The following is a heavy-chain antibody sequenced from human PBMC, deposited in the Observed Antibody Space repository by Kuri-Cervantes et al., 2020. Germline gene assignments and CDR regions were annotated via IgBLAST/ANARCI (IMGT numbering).Heavy chain of an antibody. D-gene: IGHD6-6*01. CDR3: ARDHSSSSGFDY. V-gene: IGHV1-18*01. CDR1: GYTFTSYG. J-gene: IGHJ4*02. CDR2: ISAYNGNT. Sequence: ASVKVSCKASGYTFTSYGISWVRQAPGQGLEWMGWISAYNGNTNYAQKLQGRVTITTDTSTSTAYMELSSLRSEDTAVYYCARDHSSSSGFDYWGQGTLVTVSS.